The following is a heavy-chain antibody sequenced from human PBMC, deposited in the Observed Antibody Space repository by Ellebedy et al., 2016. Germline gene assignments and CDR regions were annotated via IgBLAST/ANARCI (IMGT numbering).Heavy chain of an antibody. V-gene: IGHV5-51*01. D-gene: IGHD6-19*01. CDR2: IYPGDSDT. CDR3: ARHLYSSGQSDNWFDP. J-gene: IGHJ5*02. CDR1: GYSFTSYW. Sequence: GESLKISCKGSGYSFTSYWIGWVRQMPGKGLEWMGIIYPGDSDTRYSPSFQGQVTISADKSISTAYLQWSSLKASDTAMYYCARHLYSSGQSDNWFDPWGQGTLVTVSS.